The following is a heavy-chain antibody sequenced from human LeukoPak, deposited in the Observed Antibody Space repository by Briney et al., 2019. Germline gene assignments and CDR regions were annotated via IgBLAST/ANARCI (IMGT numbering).Heavy chain of an antibody. CDR1: GFIFTNAW. CDR3: RTNRDF. D-gene: IGHD1-14*01. V-gene: IGHV3-15*07. CDR2: IKAKTDGGTT. J-gene: IGHJ4*02. Sequence: GGSLRLSCAASGFIFTNAWMNWVRQAPGKGLEWVGRIKAKTDGGTTEYAAPVKGRFTISRDDSENMVYLQMNSLETEDTAVYYCRTNRDFWGQGTLVTVSS.